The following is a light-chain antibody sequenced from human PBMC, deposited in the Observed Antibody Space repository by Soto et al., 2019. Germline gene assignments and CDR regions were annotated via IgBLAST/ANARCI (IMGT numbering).Light chain of an antibody. CDR1: RDISNS. CDR2: GAS. J-gene: IGKJ1*01. V-gene: IGKV1-12*01. Sequence: DIQMTQSPSSVSASVGDRLTITCRASRDISNSLAWYQQTPGKAPKLLLRGASSLHRGVPSRFSGGGAGTALTLTIRSLQPEDFATYYWKQTSAFPRTFGQGTKLDVK. CDR3: KQTSAFPRT.